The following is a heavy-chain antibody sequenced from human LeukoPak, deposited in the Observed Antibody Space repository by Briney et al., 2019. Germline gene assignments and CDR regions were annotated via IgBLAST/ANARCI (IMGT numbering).Heavy chain of an antibody. J-gene: IGHJ4*02. CDR3: ARNDGYCSSPSSYRYYFDY. D-gene: IGHD2-2*01. CDR2: ISSSSSYI. Sequence: GGSLRLSCAVSGITLSNYGMTWVRQAPGKGLEWVSSISSSSSYIYYADSVKGRFTISRDNAKNSLYLQMNSLRAEDTAVYYCARNDGYCSSPSSYRYYFDYWGQETLVTASS. V-gene: IGHV3-21*01. CDR1: GITLSNYG.